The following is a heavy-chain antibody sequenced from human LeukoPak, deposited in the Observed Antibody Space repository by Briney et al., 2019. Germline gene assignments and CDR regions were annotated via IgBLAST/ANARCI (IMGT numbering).Heavy chain of an antibody. Sequence: GVSLKLSCAASGFTFDDYAMHWVRQAPGKGLEWVSLISGDGGSTYYADSVRGRFTISRDNSKNSLYLQMDSLRTEDTAFYYCAKEIDTLGTNAFDIWGQGTMVTVSS. V-gene: IGHV3-43*02. J-gene: IGHJ3*02. CDR3: AKEIDTLGTNAFDI. CDR1: GFTFDDYA. D-gene: IGHD2-15*01. CDR2: ISGDGGST.